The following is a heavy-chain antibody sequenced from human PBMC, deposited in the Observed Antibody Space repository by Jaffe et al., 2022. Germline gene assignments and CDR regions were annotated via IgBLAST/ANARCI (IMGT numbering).Heavy chain of an antibody. CDR1: GGTFSSYA. CDR3: ARAGYVRGYCSGGSCYPFDY. V-gene: IGHV1-69*01. D-gene: IGHD2-15*01. J-gene: IGHJ4*02. Sequence: QVQLVQSGAEVKKPGSSVKVSCKASGGTFSSYAISWVRQAPGQGLEWMGGIIPIFGTANYAQKFQGRVTITADESTSTAYMELSSLRSEDTAVYYCARAGYVRGYCSGGSCYPFDYWGQGTLVTVSS. CDR2: IIPIFGTA.